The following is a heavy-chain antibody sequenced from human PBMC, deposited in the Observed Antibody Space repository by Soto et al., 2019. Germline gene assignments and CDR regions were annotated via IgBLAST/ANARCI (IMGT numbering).Heavy chain of an antibody. D-gene: IGHD5-12*01. V-gene: IGHV4-31*01. CDR3: ARKDSGYADYMDV. CDR2: IYYSGST. Sequence: QVQLQESGPGLVKPSQTLSLTCTVSGGSISSGGYYWSWIRQHPGKGLEWIGYIYYSGSTYYYPSLKGQVTMSVDPAENKFSLRLSSVTASDTDVYYCARKDSGYADYMDVWGKGTTVTVSS. CDR1: GGSISSGGYY. J-gene: IGHJ6*03.